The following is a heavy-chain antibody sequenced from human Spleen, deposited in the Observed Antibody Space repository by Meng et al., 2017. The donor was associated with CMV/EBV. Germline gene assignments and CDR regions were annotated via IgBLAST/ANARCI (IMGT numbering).Heavy chain of an antibody. CDR1: GFTFSSYS. V-gene: IGHV3-21*01. D-gene: IGHD1-26*01. CDR3: ARDLGYAFDI. J-gene: IGHJ3*02. Sequence: GGSLRLSCVASGFTFSSYSVNWVRQAPGKGLEWVSSLTTIRTNICYADSVKGRFTISRDNAKKSLYLQMNSLRVEDTAVYYCARDLGYAFDIWGRGTMVTVSS. CDR2: LTTIRTNI.